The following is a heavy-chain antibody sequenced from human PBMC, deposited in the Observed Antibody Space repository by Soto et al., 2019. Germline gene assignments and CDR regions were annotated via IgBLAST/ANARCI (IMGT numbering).Heavy chain of an antibody. D-gene: IGHD1-26*01. CDR1: GFTFSSYA. V-gene: IGHV3-30-3*01. CDR3: ARDRERGGGGSYADY. Sequence: GGSLRLSCAASGFTFSSYAMHWVRQAPGKGLEWVAVISYDGSNKYYADSVKGRFTISRDNSKNTLYLQMNSLRAEDTAVYYCARDRERGGGGSYADYWGQGTLVTVSS. CDR2: ISYDGSNK. J-gene: IGHJ4*02.